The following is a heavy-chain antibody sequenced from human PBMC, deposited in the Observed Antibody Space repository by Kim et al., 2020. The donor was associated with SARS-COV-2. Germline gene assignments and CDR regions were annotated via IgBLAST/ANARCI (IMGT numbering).Heavy chain of an antibody. Sequence: SVKVSCKASGYTFTKNGMNWVRQAPGQGLEWMGWINTWTGNPTYAQGFTGRFVFSLETSVSTAYLQISSLKPDDTAVYYCVREPQEFDYWGQGTLVTVSA. J-gene: IGHJ4*02. CDR1: GYTFTKNG. V-gene: IGHV7-4-1*02. CDR3: VREPQEFDY. CDR2: INTWTGNP.